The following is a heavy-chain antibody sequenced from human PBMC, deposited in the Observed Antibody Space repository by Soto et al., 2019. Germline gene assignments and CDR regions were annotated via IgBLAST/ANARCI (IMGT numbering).Heavy chain of an antibody. J-gene: IGHJ4*02. CDR2: IAPHSGRT. Sequence: QVQLVQSGPEVKNPGASVRVSCAASGYAFTSYGVNWVRQAPGQGLEWMGWIAPHSGRTTYLPKFQGRVTMTADVSTNTAYRELRSLKSDDTGIYFCARAATGSYHSAYWGQGTVVTVSS. D-gene: IGHD3-10*01. CDR3: ARAATGSYHSAY. V-gene: IGHV1-18*04. CDR1: GYAFTSYG.